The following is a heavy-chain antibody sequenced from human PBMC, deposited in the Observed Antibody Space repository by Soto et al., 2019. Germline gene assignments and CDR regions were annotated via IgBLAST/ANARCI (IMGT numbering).Heavy chain of an antibody. CDR3: ARDLGIAVALLFDY. Sequence: PGGSLRLSCAACVFTLSSYSMNWVRQAPGKGLEWVSSISSSSSYIYYADSVKGRFTISRDNAKNSLYLQMNSLRAEDTAVYCCARDLGIAVALLFDYWGQGTLVTVSS. CDR1: VFTLSSYS. V-gene: IGHV3-21*01. D-gene: IGHD6-19*01. CDR2: ISSSSSYI. J-gene: IGHJ4*02.